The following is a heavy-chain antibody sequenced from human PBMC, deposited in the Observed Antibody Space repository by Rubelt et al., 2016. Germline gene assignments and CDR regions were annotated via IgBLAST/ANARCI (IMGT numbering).Heavy chain of an antibody. CDR3: ATGGDFGVVSPNWFDP. CDR2: IIPIFGTA. CDR1: GGTFSSYA. D-gene: IGHD3-3*01. J-gene: IGHJ5*02. Sequence: QVQLVQSGAEVKKPGSSVKVSCKASGGTFSSYAISWVRQAPGQGLEWMGGIIPIFGTANYAQKFQGRVTITADESTSTAYMELSSLRSEDTAVYYGATGGDFGVVSPNWFDPWGQGTLVTVSS. V-gene: IGHV1-69*01.